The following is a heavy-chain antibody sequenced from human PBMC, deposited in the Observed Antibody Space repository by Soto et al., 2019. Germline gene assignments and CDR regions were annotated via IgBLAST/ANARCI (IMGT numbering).Heavy chain of an antibody. Sequence: ASVKVSCKASGYTFTSYAMHWVRQAPGQRLEWMGWINAGNGNTKYSQKFQGRVTITRDTSASTAYMELSSLRSEDTAVYYCASNYDFWSGYYPLAFDIWGQGTMVTVSS. V-gene: IGHV1-3*01. D-gene: IGHD3-3*01. CDR1: GYTFTSYA. CDR2: INAGNGNT. CDR3: ASNYDFWSGYYPLAFDI. J-gene: IGHJ3*02.